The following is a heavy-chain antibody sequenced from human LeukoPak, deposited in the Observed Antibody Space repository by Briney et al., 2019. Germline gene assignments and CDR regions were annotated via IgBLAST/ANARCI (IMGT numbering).Heavy chain of an antibody. V-gene: IGHV3-66*01. D-gene: IGHD6-19*01. J-gene: IGHJ4*01. Sequence: GGSLRLSCAVSGFTVTNDYMNWVRQAPGKGLEWVSIIYSGGSTYYADSAKGRFTISRDSSNNTLFLQMTNLRAEDSGLYYCATDVRSSPLGFWGHGTLVTVSS. CDR1: GFTVTNDY. CDR3: ATDVRSSPLGF. CDR2: IYSGGST.